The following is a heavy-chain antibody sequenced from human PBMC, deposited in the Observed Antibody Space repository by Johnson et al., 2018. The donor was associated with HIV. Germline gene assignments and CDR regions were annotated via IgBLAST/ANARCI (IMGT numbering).Heavy chain of an antibody. J-gene: IGHJ3*02. CDR2: ISGSGGST. Sequence: VQLVESGGGVVQPGRSLRLSCAASGFTFSSYAMSWVRQAPGKGLEWVSAISGSGGSTYYADSVKGRFTSSRDHSKNTLYLQMNSLGAGDTAVYPCTTGPIAARRGAFDIWGRGTMVTVSS. V-gene: IGHV3-23*04. CDR1: GFTFSSYA. CDR3: TTGPIAARRGAFDI. D-gene: IGHD6-13*01.